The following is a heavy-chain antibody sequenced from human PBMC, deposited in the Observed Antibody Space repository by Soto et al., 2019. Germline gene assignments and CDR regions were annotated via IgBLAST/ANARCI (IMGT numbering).Heavy chain of an antibody. Sequence: GESLKISCAASGFTFSSYAMSWVRQAPGKGLEWVSAISGSGGSTYYADSVKGRFTISRDNSKNTPYLQMNSLRAEDTAVYYCAKGKLGYSGHAPFDFWGQGTLVPVSS. CDR3: AKGKLGYSGHAPFDF. D-gene: IGHD5-12*01. CDR1: GFTFSSYA. CDR2: ISGSGGST. J-gene: IGHJ4*02. V-gene: IGHV3-23*01.